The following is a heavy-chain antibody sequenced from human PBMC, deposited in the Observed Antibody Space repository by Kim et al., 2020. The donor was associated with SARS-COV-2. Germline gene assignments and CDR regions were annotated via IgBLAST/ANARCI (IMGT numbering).Heavy chain of an antibody. V-gene: IGHV1-24*01. CDR3: ATSTTVTTSGWFDP. CDR1: GYTLTELS. J-gene: IGHJ5*02. Sequence: ASVKVSCKFSGYTLTELSMHWVRQAPGKGLEWMGGFDPEDGETIYAQKFQGRVTMTEDTSTDTAYVELSSLRSEDTAVYYCATSTTVTTSGWFDPWGQGTLVTVSS. D-gene: IGHD4-17*01. CDR2: FDPEDGET.